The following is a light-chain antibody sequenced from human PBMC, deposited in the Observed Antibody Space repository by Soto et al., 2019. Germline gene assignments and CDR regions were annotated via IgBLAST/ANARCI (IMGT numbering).Light chain of an antibody. CDR1: QSISNW. CDR2: KAS. J-gene: IGKJ1*01. CDR3: QHYSVSWT. Sequence: DIQMTQSPSTLSASVGDRVTITCRASQSISNWLAWYQQRPGKAPKLLIYKASSLESGVPSRFSGSGSGTEFTLTISSLQPDDFATYYCQHYSVSWTFGQGTKVEIK. V-gene: IGKV1-5*03.